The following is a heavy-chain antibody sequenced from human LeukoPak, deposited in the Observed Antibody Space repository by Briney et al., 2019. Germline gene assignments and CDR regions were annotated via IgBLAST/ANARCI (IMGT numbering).Heavy chain of an antibody. D-gene: IGHD4-11*01. V-gene: IGHV1-69*13. J-gene: IGHJ5*02. CDR1: GGTFSSYA. CDR2: IIPIFGTA. CDR3: ARMTTVVNWFDP. Sequence: ASVKVSCKASGGTFSSYAISWVRQAPGQGLEWMGGIIPIFGTANYAQKFQGRVTITADESTSTAYMELSSLRSEDTAVYYCARMTTVVNWFDPWGQGTLVTVSS.